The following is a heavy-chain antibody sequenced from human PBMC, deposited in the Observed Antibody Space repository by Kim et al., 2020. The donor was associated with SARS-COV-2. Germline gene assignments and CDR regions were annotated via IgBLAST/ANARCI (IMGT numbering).Heavy chain of an antibody. CDR1: GFTFSSYW. D-gene: IGHD6-6*01. J-gene: IGHJ6*02. V-gene: IGHV3-7*01. Sequence: GGSLRLSCAASGFTFSSYWMSWVRQAPGKGLEWVANIKQDGSEKYYVDSVKGRFTISRDNAKNSLYLQMNSLRAEDTAVYYCARGIAARPFYYYYGMDVWGRGTTVTVSS. CDR3: ARGIAARPFYYYYGMDV. CDR2: IKQDGSEK.